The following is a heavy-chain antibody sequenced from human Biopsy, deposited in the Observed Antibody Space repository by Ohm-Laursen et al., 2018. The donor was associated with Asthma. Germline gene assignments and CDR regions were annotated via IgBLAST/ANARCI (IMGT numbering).Heavy chain of an antibody. D-gene: IGHD3-3*02. CDR2: IKHDGTEK. J-gene: IGHJ1*01. CDR1: GFTFGDYW. Sequence: SLILSCSASGFTFGDYWMSWVRQVPGKGLAWVANIKHDGTEKNHVDSLKGRFTISRDNAKNSLYLQMNSLRAEDTAVYYCARTFHFWSPYHAEHYQLWGQGTLVTVSS. V-gene: IGHV3-7*01. CDR3: ARTFHFWSPYHAEHYQL.